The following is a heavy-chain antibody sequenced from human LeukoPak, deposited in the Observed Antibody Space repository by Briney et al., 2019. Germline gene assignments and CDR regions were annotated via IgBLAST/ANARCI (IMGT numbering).Heavy chain of an antibody. CDR1: GFSLSTSAMS. CDR2: IDWDDDK. J-gene: IGHJ4*02. Sequence: RGSGPTLVNPTQTLTLTCTFSGFSLSTSAMSVSWVRQPPGKALEWLARIDWDDDKYYSTSLKTRLTISKDTSKNQVVLTMTNMDPVDTATYYCARGGTGYSPFDYWGQGTLATVSS. CDR3: ARGGTGYSPFDY. V-gene: IGHV2-70*11. D-gene: IGHD3/OR15-3a*01.